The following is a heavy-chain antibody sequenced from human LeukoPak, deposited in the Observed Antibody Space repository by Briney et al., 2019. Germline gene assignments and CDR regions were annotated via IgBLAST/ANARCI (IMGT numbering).Heavy chain of an antibody. CDR3: ANPIGLYGSGLNYYYYGMDV. Sequence: GGSLRLSCAASGFTFSDYYMSWIRQAPGKGLEWVAFIRYDGSNKYYADSVKGRFTISRDNSKNTLYLQMNSLRAEDTAVYYCANPIGLYGSGLNYYYYGMDVWGQGTTVTVSS. CDR1: GFTFSDYY. V-gene: IGHV3-30*02. J-gene: IGHJ6*02. D-gene: IGHD3-10*01. CDR2: IRYDGSNK.